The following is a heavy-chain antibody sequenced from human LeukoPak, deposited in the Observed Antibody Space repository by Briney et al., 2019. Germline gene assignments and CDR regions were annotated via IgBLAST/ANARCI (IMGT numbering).Heavy chain of an antibody. CDR2: ISGSGGST. D-gene: IGHD3-22*01. V-gene: IGHV3-23*01. J-gene: IGHJ4*02. Sequence: GGSLRLSCAASGFTFSSYAMSWVRQAPGKGLEWVSAISGSGGSTYYADSVKGRFTISRDNSKNTLYLQINSLRAEDTAVYYCAKLTYYYDSSGYRRWDYFDYWGQGTLVTVSS. CDR1: GFTFSSYA. CDR3: AKLTYYYDSSGYRRWDYFDY.